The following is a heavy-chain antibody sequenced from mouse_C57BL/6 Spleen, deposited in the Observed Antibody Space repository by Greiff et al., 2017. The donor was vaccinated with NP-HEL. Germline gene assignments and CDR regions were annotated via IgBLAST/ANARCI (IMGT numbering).Heavy chain of an antibody. CDR3: AREIRDYYGSSCFDY. V-gene: IGHV1-72*01. D-gene: IGHD1-1*01. J-gene: IGHJ2*01. Sequence: QVQLQQPGAELVKPGASVKLSCKASGYTFTSYWMHWVKQRPGRGLERIGRIDPNSGGTKYNEKFKSKATLTVDKPSSTAYMQLSSLTSEDSAVYYCAREIRDYYGSSCFDYWGQGTTLTVSS. CDR1: GYTFTSYW. CDR2: IDPNSGGT.